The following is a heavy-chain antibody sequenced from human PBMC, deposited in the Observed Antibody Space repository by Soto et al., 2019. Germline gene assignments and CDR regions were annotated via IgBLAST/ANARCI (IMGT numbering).Heavy chain of an antibody. D-gene: IGHD3-9*01. CDR2: INHSGST. V-gene: IGHV4-34*01. J-gene: IGHJ4*02. CDR1: GGSFSGYY. Sequence: SETLSLTCAVYGGSFSGYYWSWIRQPPGKGLEWIGEINHSGSTNYNPSLKSRVTISVDTSKNQFSLKLSSVTAADTAVYYCARGTHYDILTGYYTPFDYWGQGTLVTVSS. CDR3: ARGTHYDILTGYYTPFDY.